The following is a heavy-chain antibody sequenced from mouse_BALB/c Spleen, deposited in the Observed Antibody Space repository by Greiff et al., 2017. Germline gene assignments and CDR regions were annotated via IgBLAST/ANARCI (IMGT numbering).Heavy chain of an antibody. Sequence: QVQLQQSGPELVKPGASVKISCKASGYTFTDYYINWVKQKPGQGLEWIGWIYPGSGNTKYNEKFKDKATLTADKSSSAAYMQLSSLTSEDSAVYYCARQGYYGSSGAYWGQGTLVTVSA. V-gene: IGHV1-84*02. CDR2: IYPGSGNT. D-gene: IGHD1-1*01. J-gene: IGHJ3*01. CDR3: ARQGYYGSSGAY. CDR1: GYTFTDYY.